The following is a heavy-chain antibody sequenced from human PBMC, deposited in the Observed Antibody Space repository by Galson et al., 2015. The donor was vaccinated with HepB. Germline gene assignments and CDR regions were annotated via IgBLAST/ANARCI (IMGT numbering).Heavy chain of an antibody. CDR3: AKASYDMLTCYYSPGYWYFDP. J-gene: IGHJ2*01. V-gene: IGHV3-9*01. Sequence: SLRLSCAASGFTFDDYAMHWVRQAPGKGLEWVSGISWNSGSIGYADSVKGRFTISRDNAKNSLYLQMNSLRAEDTALYYCAKASYDMLTCYYSPGYWYFDPCGRGTLVTASS. CDR2: ISWNSGSI. CDR1: GFTFDDYA. D-gene: IGHD3-9*01.